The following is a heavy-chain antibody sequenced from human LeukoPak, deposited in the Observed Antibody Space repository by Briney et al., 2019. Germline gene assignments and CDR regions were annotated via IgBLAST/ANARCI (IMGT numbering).Heavy chain of an antibody. J-gene: IGHJ5*02. V-gene: IGHV3-30*03. CDR1: GFTFSSYS. D-gene: IGHD6-19*01. CDR3: ARSSVAVADPNWFDP. Sequence: PGGSLRLSCAASGFTFSSYSMNWVRQAPGKGLEWVAVISYDGSNKHYADSVKGRFTTSRDNSKNTLYLQMNSLRAEDTAVYCCARSSVAVADPNWFDPWGQGTLVTVSS. CDR2: ISYDGSNK.